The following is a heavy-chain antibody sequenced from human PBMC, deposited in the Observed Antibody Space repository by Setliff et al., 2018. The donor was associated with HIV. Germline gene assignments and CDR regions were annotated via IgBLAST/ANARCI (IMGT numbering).Heavy chain of an antibody. Sequence: SETLSLTCTVSGGSISSGDYYWTWVRQPPGKGLEWIGYIDYSGSTYYNPSLKSRVTISVDTSKNQFSMKMSSVTAADTAVYYCGRDGDGYNYNYYYGMDVWGQGTTVTVSS. D-gene: IGHD5-12*01. V-gene: IGHV4-30-4*08. CDR1: GGSISSGDYY. CDR2: IDYSGST. J-gene: IGHJ6*02. CDR3: GRDGDGYNYNYYYGMDV.